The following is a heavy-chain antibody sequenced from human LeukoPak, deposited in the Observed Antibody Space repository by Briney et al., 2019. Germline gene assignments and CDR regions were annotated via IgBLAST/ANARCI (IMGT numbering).Heavy chain of an antibody. J-gene: IGHJ4*02. V-gene: IGHV4-59*01. CDR3: ARDAGYSSSHYDY. Sequence: SETLSLTCTVSGGSISSYYWSWIRQPPGKGLEWIGYIYYSGSTNYNPSLKSRVTISVDTSKNQFSLKLSSVTAADTAVYYCARDAGYSSSHYDYWGQGTLVTVSS. CDR2: IYYSGST. CDR1: GGSISSYY. D-gene: IGHD6-13*01.